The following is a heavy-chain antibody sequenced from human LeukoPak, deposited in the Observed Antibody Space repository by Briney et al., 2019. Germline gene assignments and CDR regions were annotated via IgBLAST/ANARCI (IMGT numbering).Heavy chain of an antibody. V-gene: IGHV3-30*02. CDR1: GFTFSSYG. CDR2: IRYDGSNK. J-gene: IGHJ6*03. D-gene: IGHD6-19*01. CDR3: ARALSIAVEDYYMDV. Sequence: GGSLRLSCAASGFTFSSYGMHWVRQAPGKGLEWVAFIRYDGSNKYYADSVKGRFTIPRDNAKNSLYLQMNSLRAEDTAVYYCARALSIAVEDYYMDVWGKGTTVTVSS.